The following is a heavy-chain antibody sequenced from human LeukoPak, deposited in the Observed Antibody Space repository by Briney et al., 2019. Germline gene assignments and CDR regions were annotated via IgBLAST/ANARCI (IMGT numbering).Heavy chain of an antibody. V-gene: IGHV4-34*01. D-gene: IGHD3-10*01. CDR1: GGSFSGYY. J-gene: IGHJ3*02. CDR2: INHSGST. CDR3: ARGRAQTVWFGELSTGDAFDI. Sequence: KPSETLSLTCAVYGGSFSGYYWSWIRQPPGKGLEWIGEINHSGSTNYNPSLKSRVTISVDTSKNQFSLKLSSVTAADTAVYYCARGRAQTVWFGELSTGDAFDIWGQGTMVTVSS.